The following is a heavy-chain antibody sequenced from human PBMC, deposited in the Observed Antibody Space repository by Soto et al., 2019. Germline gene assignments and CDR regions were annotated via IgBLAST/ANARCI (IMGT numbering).Heavy chain of an antibody. CDR1: GCSFTSNTW. D-gene: IGHD1-7*01. CDR3: ASRDPGTSVDY. CDR2: IYRTGST. V-gene: IGHV4-4*02. J-gene: IGHJ4*02. Sequence: QWQLQESGPGLVKPSGTLSLTCAVSGCSFTSNTWWTWGRQPPGQGLEWIGEIYRTGSTNYTPSLKSRVTTSLDKSENQFSRKVTSLTAADAAVYYCASRDPGTSVDYWGQGTLLTVSS.